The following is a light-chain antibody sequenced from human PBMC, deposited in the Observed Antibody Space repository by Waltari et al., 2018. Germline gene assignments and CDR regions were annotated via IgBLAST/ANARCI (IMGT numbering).Light chain of an antibody. V-gene: IGLV1-47*01. CDR1: RSNLGSNY. J-gene: IGLJ1*01. CDR3: ASWDDSHYV. CDR2: RNN. Sequence: QSVLTQPPSASATPGQRVIISCSGSRSNLGSNYLYWYQQLPGTAPKRPIDRNNERPSGVSDRFSASKSGTSASLVISGLRSEDEAVYYCASWDDSHYVFGPGTTVTVL.